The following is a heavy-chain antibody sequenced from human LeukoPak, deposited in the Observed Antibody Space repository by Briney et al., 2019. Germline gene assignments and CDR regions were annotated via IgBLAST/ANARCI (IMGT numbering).Heavy chain of an antibody. Sequence: GGSLRLSCAASGVTVSSNYMSWVRQAPGKGLEWVGHIKSKTEGGTTDYAAPVEGRFTISRDDSKNTVYLQMNSLNTEDTAVYYCTTEYYRNGYNNWGQGTQVTVSS. J-gene: IGHJ4*02. D-gene: IGHD5-18*01. CDR2: IKSKTEGGTT. CDR1: GVTVSSNY. V-gene: IGHV3-15*01. CDR3: TTEYYRNGYNN.